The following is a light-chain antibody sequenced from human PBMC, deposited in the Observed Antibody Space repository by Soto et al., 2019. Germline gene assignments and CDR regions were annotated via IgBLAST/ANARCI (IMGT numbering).Light chain of an antibody. CDR1: ESISYW. CDR3: HDYSIFLNT. J-gene: IGKJ2*01. V-gene: IGKV1-5*03. Sequence: DIQMTQSPSTLSASVGDRVTITCRASESISYWLAWYQQKPGKAPNLLIYKASTLESGVPPRFSGSGSGAEFSLTFSSLQPDDFATDYWHDYSIFLNTFGQGTNLDSK. CDR2: KAS.